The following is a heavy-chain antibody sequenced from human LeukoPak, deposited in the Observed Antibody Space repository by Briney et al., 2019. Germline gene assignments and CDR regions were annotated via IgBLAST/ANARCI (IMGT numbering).Heavy chain of an antibody. CDR2: IIPIFGTA. CDR1: GGTFSSYA. J-gene: IGHJ6*03. CDR3: ARGHYSNMIGYYYYYMDV. V-gene: IGHV1-69*05. D-gene: IGHD4-11*01. Sequence: GSSVKVSCKASGGTFSSYAISWVRQAPGQGLEWMGGIIPIFGTANYAQKFQGRVTITTNESTSTAYMELSSLRSEDTAVYYCARGHYSNMIGYYYYYMDVWGKGTTVTVSS.